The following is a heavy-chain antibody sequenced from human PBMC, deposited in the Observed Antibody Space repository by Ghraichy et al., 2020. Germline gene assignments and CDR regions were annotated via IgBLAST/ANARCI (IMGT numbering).Heavy chain of an antibody. CDR3: ARGTFGVVIYFDY. D-gene: IGHD3-3*01. CDR2: IFYSGST. V-gene: IGHV4-31*03. CDR1: GGSVSSGGYY. Sequence: TLSLTCTVSGGSVSSGGYYWSWIRQHPGKGLEWIGYIFYSGSTYYNPSLKSRVTISVDTSKNQFSLKLTSVTAADTAVYYCARGTFGVVIYFDYWGQGTLVTVSS. J-gene: IGHJ4*02.